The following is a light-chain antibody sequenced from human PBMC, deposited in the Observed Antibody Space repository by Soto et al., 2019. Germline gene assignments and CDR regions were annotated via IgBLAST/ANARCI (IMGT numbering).Light chain of an antibody. V-gene: IGLV1-40*01. J-gene: IGLJ1*01. CDR2: GDS. CDR1: SSNIGAGYD. Sequence: QSVLTQPPSVSGAPGQRVTISCTGSSSNIGAGYDVNWYQQLPGTAPKLLIFGDSNRPSGVPDRFSGSKSGTSASLAITGLQADDEADYYCQSSDSRLSGSDVFGTGTKVTVL. CDR3: QSSDSRLSGSDV.